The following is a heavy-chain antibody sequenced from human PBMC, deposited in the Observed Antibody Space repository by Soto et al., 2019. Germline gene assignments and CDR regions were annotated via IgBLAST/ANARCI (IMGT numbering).Heavy chain of an antibody. CDR1: GGTFSSYA. J-gene: IGHJ6*02. CDR2: IIPIFGTA. CDR3: ARCLLHLDKYYYYGMDV. Sequence: QVQLVQSGAEVKKPGSSVKVSCKASGGTFSSYAISWVRQAPGQGLEWMGGIIPIFGTANYAQKFQGRVTITADESTSTAYMELSSLRSEDTAVYYCARCLLHLDKYYYYGMDVWGQGTTVTVSS. D-gene: IGHD2-8*01. V-gene: IGHV1-69*01.